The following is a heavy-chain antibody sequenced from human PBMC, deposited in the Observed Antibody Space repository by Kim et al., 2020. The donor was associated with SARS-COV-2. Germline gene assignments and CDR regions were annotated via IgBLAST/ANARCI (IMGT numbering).Heavy chain of an antibody. CDR3: ARSRGDIVVVTAMDPLGY. Sequence: ASVKVSCKASGYTFTSYGISWVRQAPGQGLEWMGWISAYNGNTNYAQKLQGRVTMTTDTSTSTAYMELRSLRSDDTAVYYCARSRGDIVVVTAMDPLGYWGQGTLVTVSS. CDR1: GYTFTSYG. V-gene: IGHV1-18*01. D-gene: IGHD2-21*02. J-gene: IGHJ4*02. CDR2: ISAYNGNT.